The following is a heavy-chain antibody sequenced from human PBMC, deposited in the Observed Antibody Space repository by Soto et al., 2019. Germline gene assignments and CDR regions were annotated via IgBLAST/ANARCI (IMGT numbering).Heavy chain of an antibody. J-gene: IGHJ2*01. D-gene: IGHD5-18*01. CDR3: ARDPLWGTAMVLWYFDL. V-gene: IGHV3-30-3*01. CDR1: GFTFSSYA. CDR2: ISYDGSNQ. Sequence: QVQLVESGGGVVQPGRSLRLSCAASGFTFSSYAMHWVRQAPGKGLEWVAVISYDGSNQYYADSVKGRFTISRDNSKNXXYLQMNSLRAEDTAVYYCARDPLWGTAMVLWYFDLWGRGTLVTVSS.